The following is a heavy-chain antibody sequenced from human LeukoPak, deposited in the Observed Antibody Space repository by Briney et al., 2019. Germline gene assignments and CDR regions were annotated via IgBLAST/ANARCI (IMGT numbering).Heavy chain of an antibody. CDR2: IYYSGST. D-gene: IGHD3-22*01. J-gene: IGHJ5*02. CDR3: ARAHDSSGYGIFRLGWFDP. CDR1: GGSISSGDYY. Sequence: SQTLSLTCTVSGGSISSGDYYWSWIRQPPGKGLEWIGYIYYSGSTYYSPSLKSRVTISVDTSKNQFSLKLSSVTAADTAVYYCARAHDSSGYGIFRLGWFDPWGQGTLVTVSS. V-gene: IGHV4-30-4*01.